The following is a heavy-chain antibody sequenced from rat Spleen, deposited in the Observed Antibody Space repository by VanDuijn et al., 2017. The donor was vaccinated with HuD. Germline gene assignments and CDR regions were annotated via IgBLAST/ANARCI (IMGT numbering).Heavy chain of an antibody. V-gene: IGHV5-25*01. Sequence: EVQLVESGGDLVQPGRSLKLSCAASGFTFSNFDMAWVRQAPTKGLEWVTSISPSGVTYYRDSVKGRFTVSRENAESTLYLLMDSLRSEDTATYYCVRQDTSGYSNWFTYWGQGTLVTVSS. J-gene: IGHJ3*01. CDR2: ISPSGVT. CDR3: VRQDTSGYSNWFTY. D-gene: IGHD4-3*01. CDR1: GFTFSNFD.